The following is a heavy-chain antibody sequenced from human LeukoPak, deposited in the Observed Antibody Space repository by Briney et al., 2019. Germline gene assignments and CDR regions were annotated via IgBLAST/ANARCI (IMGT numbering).Heavy chain of an antibody. V-gene: IGHV4-59*01. CDR3: ARGFDSKSTYFDY. CDR1: GGSISSYY. Sequence: SETLSLTCTVSGGSISSYYWNWIRQPPGKGLAWIGYISYSGSTNYNPSLKSRVTLSLDTSKNQFSLNLRSVTAADTAVYYCARGFDSKSTYFDYWGQGTLVTVSS. J-gene: IGHJ4*02. CDR2: ISYSGST. D-gene: IGHD5-12*01.